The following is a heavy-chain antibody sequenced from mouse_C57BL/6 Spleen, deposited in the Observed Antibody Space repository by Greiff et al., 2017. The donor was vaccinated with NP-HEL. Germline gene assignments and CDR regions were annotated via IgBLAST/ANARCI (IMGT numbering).Heavy chain of an antibody. CDR1: GYAFSSSW. Sequence: VQLQESGPELVKPGASVKISCKASGYAFSSSWMNWVKQRPGKGLEWIGRIYPGDGDTNYNGKFKGKATLTADKSSSTAYMQLSSLTSEDSAVYFCARVGGVPRYFDYWGQGTTLTVSS. J-gene: IGHJ2*01. CDR2: IYPGDGDT. V-gene: IGHV1-82*01. CDR3: ARVGGVPRYFDY. D-gene: IGHD5-1*01.